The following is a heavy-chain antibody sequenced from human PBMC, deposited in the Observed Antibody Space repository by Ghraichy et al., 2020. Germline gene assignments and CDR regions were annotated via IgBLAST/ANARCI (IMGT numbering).Heavy chain of an antibody. CDR1: GGSISSYY. Sequence: SQTLSLTCTVSGGSISSYYWSWIRQPPGKGLEWIGYIYYSGSTNYNPSLKSRVTISVDTSKNQFSLKLSSVTAADTAVYYCAREPFRGGYRGLIDYWGQGTLVTVSS. V-gene: IGHV4-59*01. D-gene: IGHD5-24*01. CDR2: IYYSGST. J-gene: IGHJ4*02. CDR3: AREPFRGGYRGLIDY.